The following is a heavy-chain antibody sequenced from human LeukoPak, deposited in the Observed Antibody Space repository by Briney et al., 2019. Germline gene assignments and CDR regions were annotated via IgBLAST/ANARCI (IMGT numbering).Heavy chain of an antibody. D-gene: IGHD4-23*01. V-gene: IGHV3-30*04. CDR2: IRFDGSSK. J-gene: IGHJ4*02. CDR3: ASLTVVTPFVDY. Sequence: PGGSLRLSCAASGFTFSSYAMHWVRQAPGKGLEWVAFIRFDGSSKFYTDSVKGRFTISRDNSKNTLNLQMNSLRAEDTAVYYCASLTVVTPFVDYWGQGTLVTVSS. CDR1: GFTFSSYA.